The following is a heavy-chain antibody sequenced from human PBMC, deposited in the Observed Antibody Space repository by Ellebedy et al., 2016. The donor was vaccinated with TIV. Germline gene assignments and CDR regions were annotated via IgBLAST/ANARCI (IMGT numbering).Heavy chain of an antibody. J-gene: IGHJ4*02. CDR1: GFTFSSYA. CDR3: AKGRGGGSDSSAPRYYFDY. D-gene: IGHD3-22*01. CDR2: ISYDGSNK. Sequence: GESLKISCAASGFTFSSYAMHWVRQAPGKGLEWVAVISYDGSNKYYADSVKGRSTISRDNSKNTLYLQMNSLRAEDTAIYYCAKGRGGGSDSSAPRYYFDYWGLGTLVTVSS. V-gene: IGHV3-30-3*01.